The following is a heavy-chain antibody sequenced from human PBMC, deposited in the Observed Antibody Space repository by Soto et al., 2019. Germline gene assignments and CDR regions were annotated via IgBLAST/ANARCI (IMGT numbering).Heavy chain of an antibody. V-gene: IGHV4-30-4*01. CDR1: GGSISSGDYY. CDR2: IYYSGST. D-gene: IGHD6-13*01. Sequence: PSETLSLTCTVSGGSISSGDYYWSWIRQPPGKGLEWIGYIYYSGSTYYNPSLKSRVTISVDTSNNQFSLKLSSVTAAHTTVYYCARDQGSWYLYYGIDVWGPGTTVTISS. CDR3: ARDQGSWYLYYGIDV. J-gene: IGHJ6*02.